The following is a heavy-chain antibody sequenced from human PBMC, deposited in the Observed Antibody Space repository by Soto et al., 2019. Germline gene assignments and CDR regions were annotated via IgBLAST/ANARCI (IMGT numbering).Heavy chain of an antibody. CDR3: ARDRRKLWFGENFYYYSGMDV. CDR2: INAGNGNT. D-gene: IGHD3-10*01. Sequence: ASVKVSCKASGYTFTSYAIHWVLQAPGQRLEWMGWINAGNGNTKYSQKFQGRVTITRDTSASTAYMELSSLRSEDTAVYYCARDRRKLWFGENFYYYSGMDVWGQGTTVTVSS. J-gene: IGHJ6*02. CDR1: GYTFTSYA. V-gene: IGHV1-3*01.